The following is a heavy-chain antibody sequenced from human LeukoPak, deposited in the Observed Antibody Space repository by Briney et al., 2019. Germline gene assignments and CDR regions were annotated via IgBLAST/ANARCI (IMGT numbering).Heavy chain of an antibody. J-gene: IGHJ4*02. D-gene: IGHD2-15*01. V-gene: IGHV3-9*01. CDR1: GFTFDNYA. Sequence: GGSLRLSCAASGFTFDNYAMHWVRQVPGKGLEWVSGISWSSTSIGYADSVKGRFSISRDNAKNSLYLQMNSLRLEDTAFYYCAKGWCSGGTCAWFDYWGQGTLVTVSS. CDR3: AKGWCSGGTCAWFDY. CDR2: ISWSSTSI.